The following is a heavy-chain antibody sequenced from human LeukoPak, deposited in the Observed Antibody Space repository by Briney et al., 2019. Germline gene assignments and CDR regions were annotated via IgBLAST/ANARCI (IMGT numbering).Heavy chain of an antibody. CDR2: IYYRGST. D-gene: IGHD6-19*01. J-gene: IGHJ4*02. V-gene: IGHV4-59*01. Sequence: SSETLSLTCTVSGGSISSYYWSCIRQPPGKGLEWIGYIYYRGSTNYNPSLKSRVTISVDTSKNQFSLKLSSVTAADTAVYYCASPGDSYSSGWYYVYWGQGTLVTVSS. CDR1: GGSISSYY. CDR3: ASPGDSYSSGWYYVY.